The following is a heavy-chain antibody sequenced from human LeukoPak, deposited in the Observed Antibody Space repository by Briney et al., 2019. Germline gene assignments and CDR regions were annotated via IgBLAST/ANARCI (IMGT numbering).Heavy chain of an antibody. Sequence: PSETLSLTCTVSGGSISSYYWSWIRQPPGKGLEWIGYIYYSGSTNYNPSLKSRVTISVDTSKNQFSLKLSSVTAADTAVYYCAISDQLWPTQRHPQAYYYYMDVWGKGTTVTVSS. CDR1: GGSISSYY. V-gene: IGHV4-59*01. CDR2: IYYSGST. CDR3: AISDQLWPTQRHPQAYYYYMDV. D-gene: IGHD5-18*01. J-gene: IGHJ6*03.